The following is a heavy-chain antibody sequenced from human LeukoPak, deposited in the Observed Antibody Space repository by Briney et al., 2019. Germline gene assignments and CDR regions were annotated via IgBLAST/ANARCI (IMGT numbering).Heavy chain of an antibody. CDR2: IYSGGST. D-gene: IGHD5-12*01. CDR1: GFTVSSNY. Sequence: GGSLRLSCAASGFTVSSNYMSWVRQAPGKGLERVSVIYSGGSTYYADSVKGRFTISRDNSKNTLYLQMNSLRAEDTAVYYCARAPGYSGDWFDPWGQGTLVTVSS. J-gene: IGHJ5*02. V-gene: IGHV3-53*01. CDR3: ARAPGYSGDWFDP.